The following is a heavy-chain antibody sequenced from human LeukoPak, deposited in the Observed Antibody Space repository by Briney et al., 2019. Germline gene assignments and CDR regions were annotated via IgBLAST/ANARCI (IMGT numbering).Heavy chain of an antibody. V-gene: IGHV3-23*01. CDR1: GFNFSSYA. J-gene: IGHJ4*02. D-gene: IGHD6-19*01. Sequence: GGSLRLSCAASGFNFSSYAMNWVRQAPGKGLEWVSTVSGSGTITYYAGSVKGRFTISRDNSKNTLYLQMNSLRAEDTAIYYCAKKYGVTVYGSGLNYFDYWGQGTLVTVSS. CDR3: AKKYGVTVYGSGLNYFDY. CDR2: VSGSGTIT.